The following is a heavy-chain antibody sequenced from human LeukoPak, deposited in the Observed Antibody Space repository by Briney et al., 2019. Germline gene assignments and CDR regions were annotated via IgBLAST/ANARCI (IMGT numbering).Heavy chain of an antibody. CDR1: SSXXC. CDR3: XXXXXXXXXXXXXXLXY. Sequence: SSXXCXGWLRQXPXXGLEWIGSISYTGTTYYNPSVKSRFTISLDTAXNQFSLKLISVTAAATALYXXXXXXXXXXXXXXXXLXYWGXGXXXXVSS. CDR2: ISYTGTT. V-gene: IGHV4-39*01. J-gene: IGHJ4*01.